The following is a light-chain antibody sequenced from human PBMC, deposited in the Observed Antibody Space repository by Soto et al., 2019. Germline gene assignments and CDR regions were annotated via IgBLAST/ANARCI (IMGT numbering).Light chain of an antibody. CDR2: DAS. J-gene: IGKJ5*01. CDR3: QQRSNWPSIT. CDR1: QIVSSY. Sequence: EIVLTQSPATLSLSPGERVTLSCRASQIVSSYLAWYQQKPGQAPRLLIYDASNRATGIPARFSGSGSGTDFTLTISSLEPEDFAVYYCQQRSNWPSITFGQGTRLEIK. V-gene: IGKV3-11*01.